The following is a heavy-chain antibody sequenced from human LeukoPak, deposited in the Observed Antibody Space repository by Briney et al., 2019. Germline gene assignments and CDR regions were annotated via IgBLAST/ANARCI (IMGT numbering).Heavy chain of an antibody. CDR1: GGSISSYY. CDR3: ARDIAVAGQGY. D-gene: IGHD6-19*01. CDR2: IYHSGST. V-gene: IGHV4-59*12. J-gene: IGHJ4*02. Sequence: SETLSLTCTVSGGSISSYYWSWIRQPPGKGLEWIGYIYHSGSTYYNPSLKSRVTISVDRSKNQFSLKLSSVTAADTAVYYCARDIAVAGQGYWGQGTLVTVSS.